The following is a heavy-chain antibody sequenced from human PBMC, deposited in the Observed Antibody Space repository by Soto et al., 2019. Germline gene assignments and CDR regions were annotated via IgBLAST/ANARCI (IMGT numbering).Heavy chain of an antibody. CDR2: ISAYNGNT. D-gene: IGHD3-22*01. CDR1: GYTFTSYG. Sequence: GASGKVSCKASGYTFTSYGISWVRQAPGQGLEWMGWISAYNGNTNYAQKLQGRVTMTTDTSTSTAYMELRSLRSDDTAVYYCARAPRYYYDSSGYFDYWGQGTLVTVSS. J-gene: IGHJ4*02. V-gene: IGHV1-18*04. CDR3: ARAPRYYYDSSGYFDY.